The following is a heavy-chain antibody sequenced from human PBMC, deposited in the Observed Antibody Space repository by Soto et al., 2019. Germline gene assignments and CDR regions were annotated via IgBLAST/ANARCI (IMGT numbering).Heavy chain of an antibody. CDR2: IIPLLNTP. CDR1: GGTFSSYA. D-gene: IGHD6-6*01. V-gene: IGHV1-69*13. CDR3: ARESSSPNYCYYGMDV. Sequence: SVKVSCKASGGTFSSYAVSWVRQAPGQGLEWMGVIIPLLNTPKYVQKFQGRVTITADASATTAYMELSSLRSEDTAVYYCARESSSPNYCYYGMDVWGQGTTVTVSS. J-gene: IGHJ6*02.